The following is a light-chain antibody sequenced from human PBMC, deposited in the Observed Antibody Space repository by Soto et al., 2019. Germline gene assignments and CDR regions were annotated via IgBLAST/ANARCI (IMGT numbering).Light chain of an antibody. CDR1: QSVSSN. CDR2: GAS. V-gene: IGKV3-20*01. CDR3: QQYGGSPIT. Sequence: EIVLTQSPGTLSLSAGERATLSCRASQSVSSNLAWYQQKPGQAPRLLISGASSRATGIPDRFSGSGSGTDFTLTISRLEPEYFSLYYCQQYGGSPITFGQGTRLEIK. J-gene: IGKJ5*01.